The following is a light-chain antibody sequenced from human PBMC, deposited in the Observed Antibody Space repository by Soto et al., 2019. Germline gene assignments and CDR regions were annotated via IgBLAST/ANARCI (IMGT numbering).Light chain of an antibody. Sequence: DIQMTQSPSSLSASVGDRVTITCRASQSISSYLNWYQQKPGKAPKLLIYPASSLQSGVPSRFSGSGSGTGFTLTISSLQPEDFATYQCQKSYSTPLTFGQWTRLEIK. CDR3: QKSYSTPLT. CDR2: PAS. J-gene: IGKJ5*01. CDR1: QSISSY. V-gene: IGKV1-39*01.